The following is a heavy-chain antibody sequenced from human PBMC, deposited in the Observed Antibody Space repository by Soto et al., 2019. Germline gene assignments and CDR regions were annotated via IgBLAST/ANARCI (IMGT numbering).Heavy chain of an antibody. CDR2: IWYDGSNK. J-gene: IGHJ2*01. CDR3: ARGWYCGGDCYEWYGDL. Sequence: QVQLVESGGGVVQPGRSLRLSCAASGFTFSTYGMHWVRQAPGKGLEWVAVIWYDGSNKYYADSVKGRFSISRDNSKNTLFLQMNSLRAEDTAVYYCARGWYCGGDCYEWYGDLWGRGTLVTVSS. V-gene: IGHV3-33*01. D-gene: IGHD2-21*02. CDR1: GFTFSTYG.